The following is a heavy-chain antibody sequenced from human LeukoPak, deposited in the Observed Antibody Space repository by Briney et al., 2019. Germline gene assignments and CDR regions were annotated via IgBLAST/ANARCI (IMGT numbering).Heavy chain of an antibody. Sequence: GGSLRLSCAASGFIFNNYAMSWVRQAPGKGLDWVSDINTTGGSACYADSVKGRFTISRDNSKNTLSLQMDSLRVEDTAVYYCAKDWTTVVTPKGYYFDSWGQGTLVPVSS. CDR2: INTTGGSA. J-gene: IGHJ4*02. CDR3: AKDWTTVVTPKGYYFDS. CDR1: GFIFNNYA. D-gene: IGHD4-23*01. V-gene: IGHV3-23*01.